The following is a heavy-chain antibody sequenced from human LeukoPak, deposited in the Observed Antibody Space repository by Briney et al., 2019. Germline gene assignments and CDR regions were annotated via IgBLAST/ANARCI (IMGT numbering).Heavy chain of an antibody. Sequence: PVGSLRLSCAASGFTFSSYAMSWVRQAPGKGLEWVSAISGSGGSTYYAGSVKGRFTISRDNSKNTLYLQMNSLRAEDTAVYYCAKDNYYDSSGYYDYWGQGTLVTVSS. CDR2: ISGSGGST. CDR1: GFTFSSYA. J-gene: IGHJ4*02. V-gene: IGHV3-23*01. D-gene: IGHD3-22*01. CDR3: AKDNYYDSSGYYDY.